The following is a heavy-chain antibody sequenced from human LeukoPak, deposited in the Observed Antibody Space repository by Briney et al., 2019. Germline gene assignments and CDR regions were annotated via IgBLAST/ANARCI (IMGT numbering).Heavy chain of an antibody. V-gene: IGHV1-69*04. Sequence: ASVKVSCKASGGTFSSYAISWVRQAPGQGLEWMGRIIPILGIANYAQKFQGRVTITADKSTSTAYMELSSLRSEDTAVYYCASHDDSSGYPYIDYWSQGTLVTVSS. CDR3: ASHDDSSGYPYIDY. CDR2: IIPILGIA. J-gene: IGHJ4*02. D-gene: IGHD3-22*01. CDR1: GGTFSSYA.